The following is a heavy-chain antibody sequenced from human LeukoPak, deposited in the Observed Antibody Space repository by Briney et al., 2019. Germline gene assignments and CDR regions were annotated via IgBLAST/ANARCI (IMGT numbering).Heavy chain of an antibody. CDR1: GYTFTSYY. D-gene: IGHD6-19*01. CDR3: ARGSPNIAVKNYYYMDV. V-gene: IGHV1-8*03. Sequence: RASVKVSCKAFGYTFTSYYINWGRQDTGQWRECIRSMNPNSGNTGYAQKFQGRVTITRNTSISTAYMELSSLRSEDTAVYYCARGSPNIAVKNYYYMDVWGKGTTVTVSS. J-gene: IGHJ6*03. CDR2: MNPNSGNT.